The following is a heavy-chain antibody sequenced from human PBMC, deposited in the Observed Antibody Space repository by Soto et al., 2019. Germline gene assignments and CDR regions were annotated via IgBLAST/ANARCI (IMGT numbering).Heavy chain of an antibody. CDR3: ARDPAFYYDASGDVYHYGVDV. V-gene: IGHV4-59*01. CDR1: GGSINGYY. J-gene: IGHJ6*02. Sequence: SETLSLTCTVSGGSINGYYWSWIRQPPGKGLEWVGSISFSGSTNYNPSLKSRAIMSLDTSKNQFSLSLSSVTAADTAVYFCARDPAFYYDASGDVYHYGVDVWGQGTTVTVSS. CDR2: ISFSGST. D-gene: IGHD3-22*01.